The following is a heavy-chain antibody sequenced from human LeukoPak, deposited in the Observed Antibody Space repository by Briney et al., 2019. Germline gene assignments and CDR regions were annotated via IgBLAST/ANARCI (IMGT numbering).Heavy chain of an antibody. Sequence: HPGRSLRLSCAASGFTFSSYGMHWVRQAPGKGLEWVAVIWYDGSNKYYAYSVKGLFTISRDNSKNTLYLQMNSLRAEDTAVYYCARDVQGDYYDSPGLGYWGQGTLVTVSS. CDR1: GFTFSSYG. D-gene: IGHD3-22*01. CDR3: ARDVQGDYYDSPGLGY. CDR2: IWYDGSNK. J-gene: IGHJ4*02. V-gene: IGHV3-33*01.